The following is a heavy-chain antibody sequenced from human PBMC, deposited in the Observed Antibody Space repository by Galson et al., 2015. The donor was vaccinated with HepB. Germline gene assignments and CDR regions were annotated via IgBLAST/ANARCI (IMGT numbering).Heavy chain of an antibody. CDR1: GGTFSSYA. CDR2: IIPIFGTA. D-gene: IGHD2-15*01. J-gene: IGHJ6*02. CDR3: ARDGHTSYCSGGSCYMRHNGLYYYYGMDV. V-gene: IGHV1-69*13. Sequence: SVKVSCKASGGTFSSYAISWVRQAPGQGLEWMGGIIPIFGTANYAQKFQGRVTITADESTSTAYMELSSLRSEDTAVYYCARDGHTSYCSGGSCYMRHNGLYYYYGMDVWGQGTTVTVSS.